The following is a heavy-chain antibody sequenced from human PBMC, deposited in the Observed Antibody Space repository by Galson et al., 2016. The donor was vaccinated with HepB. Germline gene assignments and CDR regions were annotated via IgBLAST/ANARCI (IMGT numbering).Heavy chain of an antibody. V-gene: IGHV3-23*01. J-gene: IGHJ4*02. D-gene: IGHD6-13*01. CDR1: GFTFSSYA. CDR3: ARGGGVRQLAPYYFDY. Sequence: SLRLSCAASGFTFSSYAMTWVRQAPGKGLEWVSGIFGSGGTSYYADSVKGRFTLSRVNSKNTLYVQMDSLRVEDSAVYYRARGGGVRQLAPYYFDYWGQGALVTVSS. CDR2: IFGSGGTS.